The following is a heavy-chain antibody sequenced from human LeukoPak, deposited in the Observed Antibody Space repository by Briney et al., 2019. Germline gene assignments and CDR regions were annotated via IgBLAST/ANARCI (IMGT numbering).Heavy chain of an antibody. CDR2: IFPSGGEI. D-gene: IGHD2-8*02. CDR1: GFTFSTFA. J-gene: IGHJ4*02. Sequence: GGSQRLSCAASGFTFSTFAMIWIRQPPGKGLEWVPSIFPSGGEIHYADSVRGRFTISRDNSKSTLSLQMNSLRAEDTAIYYCATYRQVLLPFESWGQGTLVTVSS. CDR3: ATYRQVLLPFES. V-gene: IGHV3-23*01.